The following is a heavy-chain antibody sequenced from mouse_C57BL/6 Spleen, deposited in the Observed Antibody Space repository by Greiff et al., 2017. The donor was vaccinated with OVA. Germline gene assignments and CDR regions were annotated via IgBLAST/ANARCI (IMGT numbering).Heavy chain of an antibody. D-gene: IGHD1-1*01. Sequence: EVQLQESGGDLVKPGGSLKLSCAASGFTFSSYGMSWVRQTPDKRLEWVATISSGGSYTYYPDSVKGRFTISRDNAKNTLYLQMSSLKSEDTAMYYCARRGSYRWYFDVWGTGTTVTVSS. V-gene: IGHV5-6*01. CDR1: GFTFSSYG. CDR2: ISSGGSYT. CDR3: ARRGSYRWYFDV. J-gene: IGHJ1*03.